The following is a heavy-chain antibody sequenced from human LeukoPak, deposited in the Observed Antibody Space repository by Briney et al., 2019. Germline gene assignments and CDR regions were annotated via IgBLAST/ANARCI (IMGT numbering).Heavy chain of an antibody. J-gene: IGHJ1*01. CDR2: ISAYNGNT. Sequence: ASVKVSCKASGYTFTSYGISWVRQAPGQGLEWMGWISAYNGNTNYAQKLQGRVTMTTDTSTSTAYMELRSLRSDDTAVYYCASDRKDIVVVPTYVQHWGQGTLVTVSS. CDR1: GYTFTSYG. D-gene: IGHD2-15*01. CDR3: ASDRKDIVVVPTYVQH. V-gene: IGHV1-18*01.